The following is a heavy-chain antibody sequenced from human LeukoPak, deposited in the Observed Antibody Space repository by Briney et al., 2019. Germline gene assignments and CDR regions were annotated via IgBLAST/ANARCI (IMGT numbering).Heavy chain of an antibody. V-gene: IGHV4-38-2*01. CDR3: AIGPGYGSGWYLY. CDR1: VYSFSSGYY. CDR2: IYHSGST. J-gene: IGHJ4*02. D-gene: IGHD6-19*01. Sequence: SETLSLTCAVSVYSFSSGYYWGWIRQPPGKGLEWIGSIYHSGSTYYNPSLKSRVTISVDTSKNQFSLKLSSVTAADTAVYHCAIGPGYGSGWYLYWGQGTLVTVSS.